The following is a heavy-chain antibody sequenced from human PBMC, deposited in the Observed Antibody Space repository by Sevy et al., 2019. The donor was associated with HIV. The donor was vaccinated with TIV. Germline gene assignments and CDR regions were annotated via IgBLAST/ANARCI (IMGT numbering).Heavy chain of an antibody. J-gene: IGHJ3*02. CDR3: ARDSPGPHDAFDI. V-gene: IGHV3-7*01. CDR1: GFTFSTYW. CDR2: IKQDGSEK. Sequence: GGSLRLSCAASGFTFSTYWMTWVRQAPGKGLEWVGNIKQDGSEKYYVDSVKGRCTISRDNAKNSLHLQMNSLRVEDTAVYYCARDSPGPHDAFDIWGQGTMVTVSS.